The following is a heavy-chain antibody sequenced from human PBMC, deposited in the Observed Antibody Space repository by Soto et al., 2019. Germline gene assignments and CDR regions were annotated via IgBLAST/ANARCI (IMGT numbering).Heavy chain of an antibody. V-gene: IGHV4-34*01. J-gene: IGHJ2*01. D-gene: IGHD5-12*01. Sequence: QVQLQQWGAGLLKPSETLSLTCAVYGGSFSGYYWSWIRQPPGKGLEWIGEINHSGSTNYNPSLKSRVTISVDTSKNQFSLKLSSVTAADTAVYYCASFVATIVWYFDLWGRGTLVTVSS. CDR1: GGSFSGYY. CDR3: ASFVATIVWYFDL. CDR2: INHSGST.